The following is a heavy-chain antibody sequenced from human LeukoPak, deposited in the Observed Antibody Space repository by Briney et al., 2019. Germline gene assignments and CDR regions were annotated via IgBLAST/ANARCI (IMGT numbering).Heavy chain of an antibody. CDR1: GFTFSSYA. CDR3: AKDRGPAVTPYYYYGMDV. V-gene: IGHV3-7*01. J-gene: IGHJ6*02. CDR2: IKEDGTQK. Sequence: PGGSLRLSCAASGFTFSSYAMSWVRQAPGKGPEWVANIKEDGTQKYYVDSVRGRFTISRDNAENSLYLQMNSLRDEDTAVYYCAKDRGPAVTPYYYYGMDVWGQGTTVTVSS. D-gene: IGHD4-23*01.